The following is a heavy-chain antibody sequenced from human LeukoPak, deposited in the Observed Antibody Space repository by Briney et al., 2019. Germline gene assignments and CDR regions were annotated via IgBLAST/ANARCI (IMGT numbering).Heavy chain of an antibody. CDR3: AREQQQLVSRYYYMDV. Sequence: QTGGSLRLSCAASGFTFSSYAMHWVRQAPGKGLEWVAVISYDGSNKYYADSVKGRFTISRDNSKNTLYLQMNSLRAEDTAVYYCAREQQQLVSRYYYMDVWGKGTTVTVSS. J-gene: IGHJ6*03. CDR1: GFTFSSYA. CDR2: ISYDGSNK. V-gene: IGHV3-30*04. D-gene: IGHD6-13*01.